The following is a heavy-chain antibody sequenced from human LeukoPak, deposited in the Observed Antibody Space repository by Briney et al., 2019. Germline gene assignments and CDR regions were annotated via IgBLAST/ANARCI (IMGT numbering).Heavy chain of an antibody. V-gene: IGHV3-20*04. CDR3: ARSDYGDAGGAFDI. J-gene: IGHJ3*02. CDR1: GFTFRAHS. CDR2: INWNGGST. D-gene: IGHD4-17*01. Sequence: PGESLRLSCEASGFTFRAHSMNWVRQAPGKGLEWVSGINWNGGSTGYADSVKGRFTISRDNAKNSLYLQMNSLRAEDTALYYCARSDYGDAGGAFDIWGQGTMVTVSS.